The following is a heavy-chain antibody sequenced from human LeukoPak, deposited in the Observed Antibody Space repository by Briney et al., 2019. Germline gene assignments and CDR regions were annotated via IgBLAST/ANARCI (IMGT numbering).Heavy chain of an antibody. D-gene: IGHD3-9*01. Sequence: SETLSLTCTVSGGSISTSNYYWGWIRQPPGKGLEWIGEINHSGSTNYNPSLKSRVTISVDTSKNQFSLKLSSVTAADTAVYYCAKCILTGYYKGYMDVWGKGTTVTISS. V-gene: IGHV4-39*07. J-gene: IGHJ6*03. CDR1: GGSISTSNYY. CDR3: AKCILTGYYKGYMDV. CDR2: INHSGST.